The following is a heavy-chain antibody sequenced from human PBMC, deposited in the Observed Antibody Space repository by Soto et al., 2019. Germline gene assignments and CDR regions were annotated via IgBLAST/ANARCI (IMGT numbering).Heavy chain of an antibody. CDR3: ARDPRTARASAMDV. D-gene: IGHD6-6*01. V-gene: IGHV3-33*01. Sequence: PGGSLRLSCTASGFICSNFGMHWVRQAPGKGLEWVAGVWYDGSNGVSAESVKGRFTISRDNSKNTLYLQMTSLRAEDTAVYYCARDPRTARASAMDVWGPATTVTLSS. CDR2: VWYDGSNG. J-gene: IGHJ6*02. CDR1: GFICSNFG.